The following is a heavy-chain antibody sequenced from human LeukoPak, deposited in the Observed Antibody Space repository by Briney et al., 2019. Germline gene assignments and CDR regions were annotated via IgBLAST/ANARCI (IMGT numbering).Heavy chain of an antibody. CDR1: GFTFSSYA. CDR2: ISGSGGST. CDR3: ANPYCSSTSCYGDYYYYGMDV. J-gene: IGHJ6*02. Sequence: GGSLRLSCAASGFTFSSYAMSWVRQAPGKGLEWVSAISGSGGSTYYADSVKGRFTISRDNSKNTLYLQMNSLRAEDTAVYYCANPYCSSTSCYGDYYYYGMDVWGQWTTVTVSS. D-gene: IGHD2-2*01. V-gene: IGHV3-23*01.